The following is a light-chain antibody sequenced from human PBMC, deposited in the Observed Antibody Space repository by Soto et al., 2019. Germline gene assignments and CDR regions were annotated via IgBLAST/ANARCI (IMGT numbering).Light chain of an antibody. J-gene: IGKJ4*01. CDR1: QSISYW. Sequence: DIQMTQSPSTLSASVGDRVTISCRASQSISYWLAWYQQKPGQVPKLLIYKASNLQSGVPSRFSGSGSGTEFTLTISSLQPDDFATYYCHPYHSYPLTFGGGTKVEIK. V-gene: IGKV1-5*03. CDR3: HPYHSYPLT. CDR2: KAS.